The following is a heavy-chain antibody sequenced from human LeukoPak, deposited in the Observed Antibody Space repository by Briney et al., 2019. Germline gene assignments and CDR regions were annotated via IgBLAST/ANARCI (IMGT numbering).Heavy chain of an antibody. CDR2: IYYSGST. V-gene: IGHV4-39*01. J-gene: IGHJ4*02. CDR1: GGCISSSSYY. Sequence: SETLSLTCTVSGGCISSSSYYWGWIRQPPGKGLEWIGSIYYSGSTYYNPSLKSRVTISVDTSKNQFSLKLSSVTAADTAVYYCARQSSSSSPFDYWGQGTLVTVSS. CDR3: ARQSSSSSPFDY. D-gene: IGHD6-6*01.